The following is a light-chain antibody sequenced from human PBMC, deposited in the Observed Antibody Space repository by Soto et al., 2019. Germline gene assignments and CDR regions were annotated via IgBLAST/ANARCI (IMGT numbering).Light chain of an antibody. Sequence: DIVLTMSTGPLSLSQGERSTLSCMASQSVSSSYFACHQKTPGQAPRLLIYGASSRATGIPDRFSGRASGTDFPLTISRLEPEDFAVYYCQQYGSPLWTFGQGTKVDIK. CDR3: QQYGSPLWT. J-gene: IGKJ1*01. V-gene: IGKV3-20*01. CDR1: QSVSSSY. CDR2: GAS.